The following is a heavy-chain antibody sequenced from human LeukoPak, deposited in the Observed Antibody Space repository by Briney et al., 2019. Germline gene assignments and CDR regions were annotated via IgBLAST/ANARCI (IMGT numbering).Heavy chain of an antibody. CDR3: ARLYDSCGY. J-gene: IGHJ4*02. V-gene: IGHV4-39*01. Sequence: SETLSLTCTVSGGSISSSSYYWGWIRQPPGKGLEWIGSIYHSGSTYHNPSLKSRVTISVDTSKNQFSLKLSSVTAADTAVYYCARLYDSCGYWGQGTLVTVSS. CDR1: GGSISSSSYY. CDR2: IYHSGST. D-gene: IGHD3-22*01.